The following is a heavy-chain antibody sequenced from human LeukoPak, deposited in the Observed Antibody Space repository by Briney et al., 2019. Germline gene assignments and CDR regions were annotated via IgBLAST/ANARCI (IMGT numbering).Heavy chain of an antibody. D-gene: IGHD3-10*01. V-gene: IGHV4-59*01. CDR2: IHYIGST. CDR1: GGSINSYY. Sequence: PSETLSLTCTVSGGSINSYYWSWVRQPPGEGLECVGYIHYIGSTNYNPSLKSRVTISVDTSKRQFSLKLSSVPAADTAIYYCARGGYYGSGNDFRFDPWGQGTLVTVSS. J-gene: IGHJ5*02. CDR3: ARGGYYGSGNDFRFDP.